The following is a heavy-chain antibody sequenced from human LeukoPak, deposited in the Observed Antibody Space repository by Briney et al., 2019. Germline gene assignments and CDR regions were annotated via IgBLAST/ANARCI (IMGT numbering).Heavy chain of an antibody. D-gene: IGHD6-13*01. CDR2: ISSSSSPI. J-gene: IGHJ4*02. V-gene: IGHV3-48*02. Sequence: GGSLRLSCAASGFAFNTYSMNWARQAPGKGLEWVSYISSSSSPIYYADSVKGRFTISRDNAKNSLYLQMNSLRDEDTAVYYCARDHYSRNDYWGQGTLVTVSS. CDR3: ARDHYSRNDY. CDR1: GFAFNTYS.